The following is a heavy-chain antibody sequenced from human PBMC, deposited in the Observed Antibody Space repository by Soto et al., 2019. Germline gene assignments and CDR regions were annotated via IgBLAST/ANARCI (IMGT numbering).Heavy chain of an antibody. CDR1: GYTFTGYY. Sequence: QVQLVQSGGEVKKPGASVKVSCKASGYTFTGYYMHWVRQAPGQGLEWMGWINPNSGGTNYAQKFQGRVTMTRDTSISTAYMELSRLRSDDTAVYYCARDDSSGYYYSAFDYWGQGTLVTVSS. J-gene: IGHJ4*02. CDR3: ARDDSSGYYYSAFDY. D-gene: IGHD3-22*01. V-gene: IGHV1-2*02. CDR2: INPNSGGT.